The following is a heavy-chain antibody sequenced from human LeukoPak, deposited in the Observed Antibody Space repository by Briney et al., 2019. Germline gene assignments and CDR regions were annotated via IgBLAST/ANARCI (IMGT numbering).Heavy chain of an antibody. CDR3: AIRLTGSYYFVHFDY. CDR1: GFTFSSYG. V-gene: IGHV3-30*02. Sequence: GGSLRLSCAASGFTFSSYGMHWVRQAPGKGLEWVAFIRYDGSNKYYADSVKGRFTISRDNSKNMLYLQMNSLRAEDTAVYYCAIRLTGSYYFVHFDYWGQGTLVTVSS. CDR2: IRYDGSNK. D-gene: IGHD3-10*01. J-gene: IGHJ4*02.